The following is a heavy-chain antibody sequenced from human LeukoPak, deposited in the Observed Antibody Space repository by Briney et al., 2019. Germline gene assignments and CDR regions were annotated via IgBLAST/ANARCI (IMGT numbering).Heavy chain of an antibody. D-gene: IGHD6-19*01. CDR1: GDSVSSNSAA. CDR3: ARVTEKQYLPFDS. J-gene: IGHJ4*02. Sequence: PSQTLSLTCAISGDSVSSNSAALNWIRQSPSRGLEWLGRTYYRSRWYNEYALSVKSRITINPDTSKNQFSLQLNSVTPEDTAVYYCARVTEKQYLPFDSWGQGTLVTVSS. CDR2: TYYRSRWYN. V-gene: IGHV6-1*01.